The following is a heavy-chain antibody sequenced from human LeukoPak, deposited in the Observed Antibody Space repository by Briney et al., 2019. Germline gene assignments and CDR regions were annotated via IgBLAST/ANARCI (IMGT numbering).Heavy chain of an antibody. Sequence: GGSLRLSCAASGFTFSSYAMHWVRQAPGKGLEWVAVISYDGSNKYYADSVKGRFTISRDNSKSMLYVQMNSLRAEDTAVYYCAKSTSFYLDSWGQGALVTVSS. CDR3: AKSTSFYLDS. CDR1: GFTFSSYA. J-gene: IGHJ4*02. V-gene: IGHV3-30-3*02. CDR2: ISYDGSNK.